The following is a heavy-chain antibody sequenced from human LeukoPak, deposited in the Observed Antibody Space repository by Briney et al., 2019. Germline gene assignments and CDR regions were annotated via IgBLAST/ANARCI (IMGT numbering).Heavy chain of an antibody. D-gene: IGHD2-2*03. CDR1: GFTFSSYG. CDR2: ISYDGSNK. Sequence: GGSLRLSCAASGFTFSSYGMHWVRQAPGKGLEWVAVISYDGSNKYYADSVKGRFTISRDNSKNTLYLQMNSLRAEDTVVYYCAKDGYCSSTSCLTPWGQGTLVTVSS. CDR3: AKDGYCSSTSCLTP. J-gene: IGHJ5*02. V-gene: IGHV3-30*18.